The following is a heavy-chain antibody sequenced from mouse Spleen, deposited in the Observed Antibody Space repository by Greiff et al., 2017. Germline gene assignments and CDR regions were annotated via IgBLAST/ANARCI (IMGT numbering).Heavy chain of an antibody. V-gene: IGHV14-4*01. CDR1: GFNIKDDY. J-gene: IGHJ1*01. Sequence: EVQLQQSGAELVRPGASVKLSCTASGFNIKDDYMHWVKQRPEQGLEWIGWIDPENGDTEYASKFQGKATITADTSSNTAYLQLSSLTSEDTAVYYCTRGYFDVWGAGTTVTVSS. CDR2: IDPENGDT. CDR3: TRGYFDV.